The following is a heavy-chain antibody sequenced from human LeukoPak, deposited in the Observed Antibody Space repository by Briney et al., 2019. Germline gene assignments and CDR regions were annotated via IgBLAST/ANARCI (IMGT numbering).Heavy chain of an antibody. J-gene: IGHJ4*02. Sequence: GGSLRLSCAASGFTFSSYAMAWVRQAPGKGLEWVSAISGNGGRTYSADSVQGRFTISRDNSKNTVYLQMDDLRAEDSAMYYCAKAHSISWPYAFDSWGQGTLVTVSS. V-gene: IGHV3-23*01. CDR1: GFTFSSYA. D-gene: IGHD6-13*01. CDR2: ISGNGGRT. CDR3: AKAHSISWPYAFDS.